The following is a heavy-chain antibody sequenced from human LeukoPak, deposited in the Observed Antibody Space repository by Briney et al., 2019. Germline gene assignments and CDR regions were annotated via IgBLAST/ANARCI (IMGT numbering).Heavy chain of an antibody. CDR3: AKESGKFDY. CDR1: GLNFDDSA. Sequence: GGSLRLSCVASGLNFDDSAMHWVRQAPGKGLEWVSLIGADGGSTFSADSVKGRFSISRDNSKNSLYLQMNSLRSEDTAMYYCAKESGKFDYWGQGTLVAVSS. V-gene: IGHV3-43*02. J-gene: IGHJ4*02. CDR2: IGADGGST.